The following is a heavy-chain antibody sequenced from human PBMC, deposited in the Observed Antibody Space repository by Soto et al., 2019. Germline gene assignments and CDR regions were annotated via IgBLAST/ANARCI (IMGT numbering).Heavy chain of an antibody. V-gene: IGHV3-30-3*01. CDR3: AGVYYGGDSVNNF. D-gene: IGHD2-21*02. CDR1: GFSFSSYV. J-gene: IGHJ4*02. Sequence: GGSLRLSCAGSGFSFSSYVLSWVRQAPGRGLEWVAATSYDGNNRYYADSVKGRFIISKDNSKNTLDLEMETPRPEDTAVYYCAGVYYGGDSVNNFWGQGTPVTVSS. CDR2: TSYDGNNR.